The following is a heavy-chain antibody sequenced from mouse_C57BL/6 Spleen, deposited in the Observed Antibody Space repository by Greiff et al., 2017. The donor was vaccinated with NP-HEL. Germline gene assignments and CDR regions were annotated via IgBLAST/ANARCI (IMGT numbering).Heavy chain of an antibody. J-gene: IGHJ3*01. D-gene: IGHD2-4*01. V-gene: IGHV1-82*01. CDR2: IYPGDGDT. CDR3: ARVGYDYDPAWFAY. Sequence: QVQLQQSGPELVKPGASVKISCKASGYAFSSSWMNWVKQRPGKGLEWIGRIYPGDGDTNYNGKFKGKATLTADKSSSTAYMQLSSLTSEDSAVYFCARVGYDYDPAWFAYWGQGTLVTVSA. CDR1: GYAFSSSW.